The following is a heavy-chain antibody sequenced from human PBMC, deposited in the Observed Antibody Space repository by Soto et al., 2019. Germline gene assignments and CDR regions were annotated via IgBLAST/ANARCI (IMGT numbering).Heavy chain of an antibody. CDR2: IYYSGST. V-gene: IGHV4-59*01. CDR1: GGSISSYY. CDR3: ARACKYSSGFFDY. D-gene: IGHD6-19*01. Sequence: QVQLQESGPGLVKPSETLSLTCTVSGGSISSYYWSCIRQPPGKGLEWIGYIYYSGSTNYNPSRKSGLTISVDTSKNRFSPKLSSVTAADTAVYYCARACKYSSGFFDYWGQGTLVTVSS. J-gene: IGHJ4*02.